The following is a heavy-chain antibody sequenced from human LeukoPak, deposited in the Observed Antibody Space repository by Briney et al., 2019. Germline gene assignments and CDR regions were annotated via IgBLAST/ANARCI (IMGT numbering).Heavy chain of an antibody. V-gene: IGHV1-18*04. CDR1: GHTFTSYG. CDR2: ISAYNGNT. CDR3: ARVGLGYCSGGSCYSVNWFDP. Sequence: ASVKVSCKASGHTFTSYGISWVRQAPGQGLEWMGWISAYNGNTNYAQKLQGRVTMTTDTSTSTAYMELRSLRSDDTAVYYCARVGLGYCSGGSCYSVNWFDPWGQGTLVTVSS. J-gene: IGHJ5*02. D-gene: IGHD2-15*01.